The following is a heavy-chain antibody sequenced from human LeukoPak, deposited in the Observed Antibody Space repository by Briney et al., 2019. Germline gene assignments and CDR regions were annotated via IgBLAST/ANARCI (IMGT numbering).Heavy chain of an antibody. J-gene: IGHJ2*01. CDR3: AKGRYSSGWNWYFDL. Sequence: GGSLRLSCAASGFTFSSYGMHWVRQAPGKGLEWVAVISYDGSNKDYADSVKGRFTISRDNSKNTLYLQMNSLRAEDTAVYHCAKGRYSSGWNWYFDLWGRGTLVTVSS. V-gene: IGHV3-30*18. CDR2: ISYDGSNK. CDR1: GFTFSSYG. D-gene: IGHD6-19*01.